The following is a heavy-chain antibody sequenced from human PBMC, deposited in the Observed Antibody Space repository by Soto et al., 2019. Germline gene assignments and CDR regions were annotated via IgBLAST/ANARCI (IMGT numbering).Heavy chain of an antibody. CDR2: ISAHNGNT. V-gene: IGHV1-18*01. Sequence: QVHLLQSGAEVKKPGASVKVSCKASGYTFTSYGITRVRQAPGQGLEWMGWISAHNGNTDYAQKLQGRVIVTRDTSASTAYMELRSLRSDDTAVYYCARGRYGDYWGQGALVTVSS. CDR1: GYTFTSYG. D-gene: IGHD1-1*01. J-gene: IGHJ4*02. CDR3: ARGRYGDY.